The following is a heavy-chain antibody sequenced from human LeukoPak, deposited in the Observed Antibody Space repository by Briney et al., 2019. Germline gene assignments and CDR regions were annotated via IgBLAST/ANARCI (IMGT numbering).Heavy chain of an antibody. CDR1: GFTVSSNS. CDR2: IYSAGSI. D-gene: IGHD3-10*01. V-gene: IGHV3-53*01. J-gene: IGHJ6*03. Sequence: GGSLRLSCTASGFTVSSNSMSWVRQAPGKGLEWVSFIYSAGSIYYSDSVKGRFTISIDNSKNTLYLQMNSLKTEDTAVYYCTRDLSTMVRGVIGYYYYYMDVWGKGTTVTISS. CDR3: TRDLSTMVRGVIGYYYYYMDV.